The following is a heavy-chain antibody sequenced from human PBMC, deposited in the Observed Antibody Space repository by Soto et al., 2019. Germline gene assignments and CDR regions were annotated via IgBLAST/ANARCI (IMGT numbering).Heavy chain of an antibody. CDR2: ISGYSGTP. CDR1: GVTFTDNA. J-gene: IGHJ4*02. V-gene: IGHV3-23*01. CDR3: ARDLMTASGWYAPAY. Sequence: GGSLRLSCTVSGVTFTDNAMMWDRQAPGKGLEWVSSISGYSGTPYYADSVKGRFFISRDVSKSTVYLHLDTLRPEDTAVYYCARDLMTASGWYAPAYWGRGTLVTVSS. D-gene: IGHD6-19*01.